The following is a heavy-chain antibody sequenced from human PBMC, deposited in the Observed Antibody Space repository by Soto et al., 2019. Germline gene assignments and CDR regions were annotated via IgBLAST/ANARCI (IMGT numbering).Heavy chain of an antibody. CDR3: ARKPDVATAKVGGGYVFDG. D-gene: IGHD3-16*01. CDR2: IYHSGSP. CDR1: SGSIFNTNW. V-gene: IGHV4-4*02. Sequence: QVQLQESGPGLVKPSGTLSLTCAASSGSIFNTNWWSWVRQSPGRGLQWIGEIYHSGSPEYNPSLKSGVSISIHKSKDRSFLNRTSVTAAETAVYYCARKPDVATAKVGGGYVFDGWCQGKMVTVPS. J-gene: IGHJ3*01.